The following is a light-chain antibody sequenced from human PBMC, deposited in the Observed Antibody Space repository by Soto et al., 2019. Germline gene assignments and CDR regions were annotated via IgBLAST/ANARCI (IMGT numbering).Light chain of an antibody. CDR2: EVS. J-gene: IGLJ3*02. CDR3: SSHTGSGSWV. Sequence: QSALTQPASVSGSPGQSITISCTGTSSDVGGYNYVSWYQHHPGKAPKLMIYEVSNRPSGVSNRFSGSKSGNTASLTISGLQAEDESDYYCSSHTGSGSWVFGGGTQLTVL. CDR1: SSDVGGYNY. V-gene: IGLV2-14*01.